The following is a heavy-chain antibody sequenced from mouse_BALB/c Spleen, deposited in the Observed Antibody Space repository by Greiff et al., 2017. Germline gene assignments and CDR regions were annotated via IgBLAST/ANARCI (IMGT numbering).Heavy chain of an antibody. V-gene: IGHV3-2*02. J-gene: IGHJ2*01. CDR3: ARATALDY. D-gene: IGHD1-2*01. CDR2: ISYSGST. Sequence: EVKLLESGPGLVKPSQSLSLTCTVTGYSITSDYAWNWIRQFPGNKLEWMGYISYSGSTSYNPSLKSRISITRDTSKNQFFLQLNSVTTEDTATYYCARATALDYWGQGTTLTVSS. CDR1: GYSITSDYA.